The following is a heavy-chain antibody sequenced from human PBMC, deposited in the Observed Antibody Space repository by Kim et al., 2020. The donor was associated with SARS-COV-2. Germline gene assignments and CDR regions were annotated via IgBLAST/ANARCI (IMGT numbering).Heavy chain of an antibody. CDR2: INNIADTT. CDR3: AKEPSEHSNSLTQSWFDP. Sequence: GGSLRLSCAASGFTFSDSAMSWVRQAPGKGLEWVSSINNIADTTYYADSVKGRFTVSRDNSKNTLYLQINRLTAGDTAVYYCAKEPSEHSNSLTQSWFDPWGQGTLVTVSS. D-gene: IGHD4-4*01. J-gene: IGHJ5*02. V-gene: IGHV3-23*01. CDR1: GFTFSDSA.